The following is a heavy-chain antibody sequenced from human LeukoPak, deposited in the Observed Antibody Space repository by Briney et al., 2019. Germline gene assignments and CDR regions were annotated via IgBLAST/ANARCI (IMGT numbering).Heavy chain of an antibody. CDR3: ARGDYSNYEYYYYYYMDV. CDR1: GYTFTSYD. Sequence: GASVKVSCKASGYTFTSYDINWVRQATGQGLEWMGWMNPNSGNTGYAQKFQGRVTITRNTSISTAYMELSSLRSEDTAVYYCARGDYSNYEYYYYYYMDVWGKGTTVTVSS. D-gene: IGHD4-11*01. V-gene: IGHV1-8*03. J-gene: IGHJ6*03. CDR2: MNPNSGNT.